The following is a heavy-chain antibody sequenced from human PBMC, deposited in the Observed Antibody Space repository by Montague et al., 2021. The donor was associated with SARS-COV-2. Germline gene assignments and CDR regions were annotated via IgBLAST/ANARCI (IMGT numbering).Heavy chain of an antibody. CDR2: IRSGASYA. CDR3: AKGVGQKSSAVDY. Sequence: SLRLSCAASGFTFSSHDMTWVRQAPGKGLEWVSIIRSGASYASYAGSVKGRFTISRDNSKNTLYLQMNSLRAEDTAVYYCAKGVGQKSSAVDYWGQGTQATVSS. CDR1: GFTFSSHD. J-gene: IGHJ4*02. V-gene: IGHV3-23*03. D-gene: IGHD1-26*01.